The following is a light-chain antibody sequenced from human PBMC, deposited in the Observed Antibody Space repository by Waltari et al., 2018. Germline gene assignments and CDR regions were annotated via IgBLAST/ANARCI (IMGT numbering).Light chain of an antibody. CDR2: MND. J-gene: IGLJ1*01. CDR1: SSNIGANA. V-gene: IGLV1-44*01. Sequence: QSVLTQPPSASGTPGQRVTISCSGSSSNIGANAVNWYQQFPGTAPKLIMYMNDGRPAGVPDRFSGSKSATSASLVISGLQSDDEADYYCASWDDSLNGHYVFGSGTKVTVL. CDR3: ASWDDSLNGHYV.